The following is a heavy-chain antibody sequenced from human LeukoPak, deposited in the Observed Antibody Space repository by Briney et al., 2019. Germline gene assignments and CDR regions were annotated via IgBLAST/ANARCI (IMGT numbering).Heavy chain of an antibody. Sequence: PGGSLTLSCGASGFTFSSYAMNWFRQAPGKGLEWVGFIRSKAYGGTTEYATSVKDRFIISRDDSKTIAYLQMNSLKSEDTAVYYCTTYYYDSGGYRLPTDYWGQGILVIVSS. CDR1: GFTFSSYA. CDR3: TTYYYDSGGYRLPTDY. D-gene: IGHD3-22*01. J-gene: IGHJ4*02. CDR2: IRSKAYGGTT. V-gene: IGHV3-49*03.